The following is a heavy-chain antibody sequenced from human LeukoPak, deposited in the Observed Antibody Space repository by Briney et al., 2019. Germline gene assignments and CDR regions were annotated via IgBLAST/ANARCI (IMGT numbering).Heavy chain of an antibody. CDR2: ISSSSSTI. V-gene: IGHV3-48*01. CDR3: AREGYRPYNWFDP. J-gene: IGHJ5*02. CDR1: GFTFSSYS. Sequence: GGSLRLSCAASGFTFSSYSMNWVRQAPGKELEWVSYISSSSSTIYYADSVKGRFTISRDNAKNSLYLQMNSLRAEDTAVYYCAREGYRPYNWFDPWGQGTLVTVSS. D-gene: IGHD5-24*01.